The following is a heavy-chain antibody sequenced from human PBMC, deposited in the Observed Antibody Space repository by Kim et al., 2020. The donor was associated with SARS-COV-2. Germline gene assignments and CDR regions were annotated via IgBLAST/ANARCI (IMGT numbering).Heavy chain of an antibody. J-gene: IGHJ4*02. Sequence: SYADSVKGRFTISRDNAKNTLYLQMNSLRAEDTAVYYCAVDDYGDYYDYWGQGTLVTVSS. D-gene: IGHD4-17*01. V-gene: IGHV3-74*01. CDR3: AVDDYGDYYDY.